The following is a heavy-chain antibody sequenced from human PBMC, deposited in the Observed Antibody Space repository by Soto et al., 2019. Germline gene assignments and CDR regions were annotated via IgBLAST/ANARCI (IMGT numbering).Heavy chain of an antibody. J-gene: IGHJ2*01. CDR1: GFTFSSYA. CDR3: VKGGLCGGDCYSLLSWYFDL. Sequence: PGGSLRLSCAASGFTFSSYAMHWVRQAPGKGLEYVSAISSNGGSTYYADSVKGRFTISRDNSKNTLYLQMSSLRAEDTAVYYCVKGGLCGGDCYSLLSWYFDLWGRGTQVT. CDR2: ISSNGGST. V-gene: IGHV3-64D*06. D-gene: IGHD2-21*02.